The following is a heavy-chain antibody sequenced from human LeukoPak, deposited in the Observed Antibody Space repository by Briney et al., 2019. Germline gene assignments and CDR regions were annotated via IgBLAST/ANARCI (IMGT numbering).Heavy chain of an antibody. D-gene: IGHD6-13*01. V-gene: IGHV3-30*01. CDR2: MTYDGSHE. J-gene: IGHJ6*02. Sequence: GGSLRLSCAASGFTFSRHAMYWVRQPPGKGLEWVAVMTYDGSHEKEADAVRGRFTISRDNSNNTLFMQMDSLTTADTAVYVCAKDGAIAASGYYYYGMDFWGQGTTVIVSS. CDR3: AKDGAIAASGYYYYGMDF. CDR1: GFTFSRHA.